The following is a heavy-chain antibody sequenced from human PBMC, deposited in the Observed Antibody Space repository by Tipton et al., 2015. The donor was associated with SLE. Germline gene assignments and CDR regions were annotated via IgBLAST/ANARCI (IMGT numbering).Heavy chain of an antibody. CDR3: ARGTKLGNHYYYYYMDV. CDR1: GASIRSYY. V-gene: IGHV4-59*01. J-gene: IGHJ6*03. D-gene: IGHD7-27*01. Sequence: TQSLTCTVSGASIRSYYWSWVRQPPGKGLEWIGYIYYSGSTNYNPPLKSRVTISVDTSKNQFSLKLSSVTAADTAVYYCARGTKLGNHYYYYYMDVWGKGTTVIVSS. CDR2: IYYSGST.